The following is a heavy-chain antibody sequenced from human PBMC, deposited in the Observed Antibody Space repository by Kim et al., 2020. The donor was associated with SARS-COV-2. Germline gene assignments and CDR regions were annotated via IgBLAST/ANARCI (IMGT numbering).Heavy chain of an antibody. CDR2: ISSSSSYI. J-gene: IGHJ5*02. CDR1: GFTFSSYS. Sequence: GGSLRLSCAASGFTFSSYSMNWVRQAPGKGLEWVSSISSSSSYIYYADSVKGRFTISRDNAKNSLYLQMNSLRAEDTAVYYCASLVAVAGTGGHWFDPWGQGTLVTASS. D-gene: IGHD6-19*01. V-gene: IGHV3-21*01. CDR3: ASLVAVAGTGGHWFDP.